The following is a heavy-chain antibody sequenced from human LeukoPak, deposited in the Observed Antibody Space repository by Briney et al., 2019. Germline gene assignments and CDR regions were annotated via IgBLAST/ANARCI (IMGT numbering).Heavy chain of an antibody. CDR2: INHSGST. Sequence: SETLSLTCAVYGGSFSGYYWSWIRQPPGKGLEWIGEINHSGSTNYNPSLKSRVTISVDTSKNQFSLKLSSVTAADTAVYYCARDEVEVVSAFDIWGQGTMVTVSS. CDR1: GGSFSGYY. CDR3: ARDEVEVVSAFDI. D-gene: IGHD2-15*01. V-gene: IGHV4-34*01. J-gene: IGHJ3*02.